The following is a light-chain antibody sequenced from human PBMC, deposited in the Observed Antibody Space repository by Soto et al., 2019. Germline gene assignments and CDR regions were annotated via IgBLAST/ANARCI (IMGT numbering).Light chain of an antibody. V-gene: IGKV1-5*01. CDR2: DAS. J-gene: IGKJ1*01. CDR3: QQYNSYSG. CDR1: QSISSW. Sequence: DIQMTQSPSTLSASVGDRVTITCRASQSISSWLAWYQQKPGKAPKLLIYDASRLESGVPSRFSGSGSGTEFTLTISSLQPDDFATYYCQQYNSYSGFGQVTTVEIK.